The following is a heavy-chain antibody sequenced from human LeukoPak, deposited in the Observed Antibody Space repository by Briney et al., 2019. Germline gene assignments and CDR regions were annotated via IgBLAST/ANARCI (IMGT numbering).Heavy chain of an antibody. Sequence: GGSLRLSCAASGFTFSSYSMNWVRQAPGKGLEWVSYISSSSSTIYYADSVKGRFTISRDNAKNSLYLQMNSLRAEDTAVYYCAKSIVATADRVRDYYYMDVWGKGTTVTISS. CDR1: GFTFSSYS. V-gene: IGHV3-48*01. D-gene: IGHD5-12*01. CDR2: ISSSSSTI. J-gene: IGHJ6*03. CDR3: AKSIVATADRVRDYYYMDV.